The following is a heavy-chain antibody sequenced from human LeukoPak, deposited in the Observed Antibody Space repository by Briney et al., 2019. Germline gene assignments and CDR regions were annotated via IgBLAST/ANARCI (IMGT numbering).Heavy chain of an antibody. D-gene: IGHD2-15*01. CDR1: GFTFSSYG. CDR2: IWYDGSNK. J-gene: IGHJ4*02. Sequence: GGSLRLSCAASGFTFSSYGMHWVRQAPGKGLEWVAVIWYDGSNKYYADSVKGRFTISRDNSKDTLYLQMNSLRAEDTAVYYCARGGVSRTQIVVVVAANDYWGQGTLVTVSS. CDR3: ARGGVSRTQIVVVVAANDY. V-gene: IGHV3-33*01.